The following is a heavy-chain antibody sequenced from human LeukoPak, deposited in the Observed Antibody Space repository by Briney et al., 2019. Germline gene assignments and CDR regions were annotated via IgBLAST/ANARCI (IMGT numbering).Heavy chain of an antibody. CDR3: ARGGSAVGATNDY. V-gene: IGHV4-34*01. Sequence: SETLSLTCAVYGGSFSGYYWSWIRQPPAKGPGWMGEINHSGSTNYNPSLKSRVTISVDTSKNQFSLKLSSVTAADTAVYYCARGGSAVGATNDYWGQGTLVIVSS. CDR1: GGSFSGYY. D-gene: IGHD1-26*01. J-gene: IGHJ4*02. CDR2: INHSGST.